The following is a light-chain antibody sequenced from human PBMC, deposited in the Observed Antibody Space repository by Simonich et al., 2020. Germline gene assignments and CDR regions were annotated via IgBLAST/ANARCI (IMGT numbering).Light chain of an antibody. CDR2: STS. V-gene: IGLV7-43*01. CDR3: SSYTSSSPWV. J-gene: IGLJ3*02. Sequence: QTVVTQEPSLTVSPGGTVTLTCASSTGAVTSGYYPNWFQQKPGQAPRALIYSTSNKHSWTPALFSDSRRGGKAALTLSGVQPEDEADYYCSSYTSSSPWVFGGGTKLTVL. CDR1: TGAVTSGYY.